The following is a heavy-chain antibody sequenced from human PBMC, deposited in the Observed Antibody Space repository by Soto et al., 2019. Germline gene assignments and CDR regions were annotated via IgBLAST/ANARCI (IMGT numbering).Heavy chain of an antibody. J-gene: IGHJ6*01. Sequence: QVQLVQSGAEVKKPGSSVKVSCKASGGTFSSYAISWVRQAPGQGLEWMGGIIPIFGTANYAQKFQGRVTITADEFTSTDYMELSSLRSEDTAVYNCARGMVVSIAARRGAGYYYYGMDVWGQGTTVTVTS. CDR2: IIPIFGTA. CDR1: GGTFSSYA. CDR3: ARGMVVSIAARRGAGYYYYGMDV. D-gene: IGHD6-6*01. V-gene: IGHV1-69*01.